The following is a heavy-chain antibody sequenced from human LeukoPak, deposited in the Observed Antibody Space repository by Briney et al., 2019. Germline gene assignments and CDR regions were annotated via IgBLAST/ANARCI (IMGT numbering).Heavy chain of an antibody. V-gene: IGHV1-69*13. CDR2: IIPIFGTA. CDR1: GGTFSSYA. J-gene: IGHJ4*02. CDR3: ARLSRVAATVTLDY. Sequence: GASVKVSCKASGGTFSSYAISWVRQAPGQGLEWMGGIIPIFGTANYAQKFQGRVTITAGESTSTAYMELSSLRSEDTAVYYCARLSRVAATVTLDYWGQGTLVTVSS. D-gene: IGHD2-15*01.